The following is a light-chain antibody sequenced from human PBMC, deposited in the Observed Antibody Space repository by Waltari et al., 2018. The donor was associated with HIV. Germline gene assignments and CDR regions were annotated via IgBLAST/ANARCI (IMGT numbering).Light chain of an antibody. J-gene: IGLJ1*01. CDR2: EVS. CDR1: SSDGGCYNY. Sequence: LTQPASVSGSPGQSITISCTRTSSDGGCYNYVCWYQQHPGKAPKLMIYEVSNRPSGVSIRCSGSKSGNTASLTISGLQADDEADYYCSSYASTTTHDFGAGTKVTVL. V-gene: IGLV2-14*01. CDR3: SSYASTTTHD.